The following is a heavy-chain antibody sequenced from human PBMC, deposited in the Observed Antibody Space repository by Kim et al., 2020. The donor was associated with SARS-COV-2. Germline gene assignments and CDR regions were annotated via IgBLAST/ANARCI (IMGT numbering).Heavy chain of an antibody. D-gene: IGHD2-2*01. Sequence: ASVKVSCKASGYTFTSYDINWVRQATGQGLEWMGWMNPNSGNTGYAQKFQGRVTMTRNTSISTAYMELSSLRSEDTAVYYCARGTGADIVVVPAAKRRRWFDPWGQGTLVTVSS. J-gene: IGHJ5*02. CDR2: MNPNSGNT. CDR3: ARGTGADIVVVPAAKRRRWFDP. V-gene: IGHV1-8*01. CDR1: GYTFTSYD.